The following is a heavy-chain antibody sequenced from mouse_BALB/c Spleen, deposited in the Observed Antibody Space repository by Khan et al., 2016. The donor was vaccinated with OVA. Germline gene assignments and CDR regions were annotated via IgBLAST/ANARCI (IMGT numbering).Heavy chain of an antibody. V-gene: IGHV9-3-1*01. CDR1: GYTFTNYG. CDR2: INTYPGEP. CDR3: ARMKPYWYFDL. J-gene: IGHJ1*01. Sequence: MELVESGPELKKPGETVKISCKASGYTFTNYGMNWVKQAPGKGLKWMGWINTYPGEPTYADDFKGRFAFSLETSASTAYLQINNLKNEDTAKYFCARMKPYWYFDLWGAGTTVTVSS.